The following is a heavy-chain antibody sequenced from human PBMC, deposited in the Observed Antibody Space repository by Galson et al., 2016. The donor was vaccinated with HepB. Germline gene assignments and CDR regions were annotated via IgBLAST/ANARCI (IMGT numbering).Heavy chain of an antibody. Sequence: SLRLSCAASGFTFSSFGIHWVRQGPGKGLEWAAVIWFDGSHENYAASVKGRFTISRDNSKNTVYLQMNRLRAEDSALYYCVRVPGNYYDISGVSTSRRSGFALWGQGTLVTVSS. CDR3: VRVPGNYYDISGVSTSRRSGFAL. J-gene: IGHJ4*02. D-gene: IGHD3-22*01. CDR1: GFTFSSFG. V-gene: IGHV3-33*01. CDR2: IWFDGSHE.